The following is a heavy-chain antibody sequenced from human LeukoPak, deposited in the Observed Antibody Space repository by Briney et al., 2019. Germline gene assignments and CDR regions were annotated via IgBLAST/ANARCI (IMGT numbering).Heavy chain of an antibody. Sequence: SETLSLTCAVYGGSFSGYYWSWIRQPPEKGLEWIGEINHSGRTNYNPSLKSRVTISGDTSKNQFSLRLSSVTAADTAVYYCARDLGYCSGGSCYHFDYWGQGTLVTVSS. J-gene: IGHJ4*02. D-gene: IGHD2-15*01. CDR2: INHSGRT. CDR3: ARDLGYCSGGSCYHFDY. V-gene: IGHV4-34*01. CDR1: GGSFSGYY.